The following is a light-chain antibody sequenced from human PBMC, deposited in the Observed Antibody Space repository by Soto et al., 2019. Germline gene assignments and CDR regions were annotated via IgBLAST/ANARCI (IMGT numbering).Light chain of an antibody. CDR2: GAS. CDR3: QQYNAWPRT. CDR1: QSVSSD. J-gene: IGKJ1*01. Sequence: EIVLTQSPATLSVSPGQRATLSCRASQSVSSDLAWYQQIPGQAPRLLIYGASARATAIPARFSGSGSGTEFTLTISSLQSEDFAVYYCQQYNAWPRTFGQGTKVEIK. V-gene: IGKV3-15*01.